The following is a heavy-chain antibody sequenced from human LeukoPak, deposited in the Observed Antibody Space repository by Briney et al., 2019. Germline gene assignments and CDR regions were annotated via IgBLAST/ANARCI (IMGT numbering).Heavy chain of an antibody. CDR2: MSGSGGST. J-gene: IGHJ3*02. CDR1: GLTFSSYA. Sequence: GGALTLSCAASGLTFSSYAMRWVGQAPGKGVEGVSTMSGSGGSTYHADSVKGRFTISRDNSKNTLYLQMNSLRAEDTAVYYCAKGPYYYDSSAYHYGAFDIWGQGTMVTVSS. V-gene: IGHV3-23*01. CDR3: AKGPYYYDSSAYHYGAFDI. D-gene: IGHD3-22*01.